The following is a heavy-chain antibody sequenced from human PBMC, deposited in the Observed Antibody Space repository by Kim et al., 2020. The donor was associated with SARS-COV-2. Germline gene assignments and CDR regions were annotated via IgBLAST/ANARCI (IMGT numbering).Heavy chain of an antibody. V-gene: IGHV1-69*06. CDR3: ARIPINYCNNLYYFDY. J-gene: IGHJ4*02. Sequence: SVKVSCKASGGTFSSYTISWVRQAPGQGLEWMGGIIPIFDTPNYAQKFQGRVTITADKSTLTAYMELSSLRSEDTAVYYCARIPINYCNNLYYFDYLGQ. D-gene: IGHD2-21*01. CDR2: IIPIFDTP. CDR1: GGTFSSYT.